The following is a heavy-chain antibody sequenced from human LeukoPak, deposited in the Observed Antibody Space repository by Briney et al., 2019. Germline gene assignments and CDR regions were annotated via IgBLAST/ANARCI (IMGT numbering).Heavy chain of an antibody. Sequence: PGGSLRLSCAASGFTFDDYAMHWVRQAPGKGLEWVSLISWDGGSTYADSVKGRFTISRDNAKNSLYLQMNSLRAEDTGVYYCARGDTQSKYRQFDSWGQGSLVIVSS. V-gene: IGHV3-43D*03. CDR2: ISWDGGST. D-gene: IGHD1-26*01. CDR1: GFTFDDYA. J-gene: IGHJ4*02. CDR3: ARGDTQSKYRQFDS.